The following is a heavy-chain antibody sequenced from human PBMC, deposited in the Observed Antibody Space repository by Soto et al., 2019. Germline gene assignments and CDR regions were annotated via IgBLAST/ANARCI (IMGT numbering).Heavy chain of an antibody. V-gene: IGHV3-21*01. CDR1: GFTFSSYS. J-gene: IGHJ6*04. CDR2: ISSSSSYI. Sequence: PGGSLRLSCAASGFTFSSYSMNWVRQAPGKGLEWVSSISSSSSYIYYADSVKGRFTISRDNAKNSLYLQMNSLRAEDTAVYYCARDLGPITAHPDVWGKGTTVTVSS. D-gene: IGHD1-20*01. CDR3: ARDLGPITAHPDV.